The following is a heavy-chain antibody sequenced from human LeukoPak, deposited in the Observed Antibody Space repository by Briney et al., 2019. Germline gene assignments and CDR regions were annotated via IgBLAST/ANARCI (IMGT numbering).Heavy chain of an antibody. CDR3: ARGVTSVQSFWYFDL. Sequence: SETLSLTCSVSGDSIRGYYWTWIRQPAGKGLEWIGRIYTSGSTDYKPSLKSRVTMSVDASKKWFSLKMTSVTAADTAVYYCARGVTSVQSFWYFDLWGRGTLVTVSS. J-gene: IGHJ2*01. V-gene: IGHV4-4*07. CDR1: GDSIRGYY. D-gene: IGHD4-4*01. CDR2: IYTSGST.